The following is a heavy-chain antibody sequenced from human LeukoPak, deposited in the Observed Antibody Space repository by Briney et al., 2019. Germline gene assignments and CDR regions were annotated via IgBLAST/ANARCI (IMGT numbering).Heavy chain of an antibody. CDR1: GFTFDDYG. D-gene: IGHD6-19*01. J-gene: IGHJ4*02. V-gene: IGHV3-20*04. Sequence: PGGSLRLSCSASGFTFDDYGMSWVRQAPGKGLEWVSGINWNGGSTGYADSVKGRFTISRDNAKNSLYLQMNSLRAEDTALYYCARLLPVAGNYYFDYWGQGTLVTVSS. CDR2: INWNGGST. CDR3: ARLLPVAGNYYFDY.